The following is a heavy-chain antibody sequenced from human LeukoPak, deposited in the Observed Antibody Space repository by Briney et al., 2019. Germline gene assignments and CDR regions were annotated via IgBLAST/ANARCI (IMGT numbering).Heavy chain of an antibody. J-gene: IGHJ3*02. Sequence: SETLSLTCSVSGAFSTNYFWSWIRQPAGKGLQWIGRINTSGDTYYNPSLKSRVTMSVDTSKKQFSLNLSSMAAADTAVYYCARTLLPATMGAFDIRGQGTMVIVSS. CDR1: GAFSTNYF. V-gene: IGHV4-4*07. D-gene: IGHD2-2*01. CDR2: INTSGDT. CDR3: ARTLLPATMGAFDI.